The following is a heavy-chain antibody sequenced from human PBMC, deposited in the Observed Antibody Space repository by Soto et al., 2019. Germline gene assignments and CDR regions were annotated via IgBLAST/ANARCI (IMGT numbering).Heavy chain of an antibody. D-gene: IGHD3-16*01. J-gene: IGHJ4*02. V-gene: IGHV4-34*08. Sequence: PSETLSLTWVAYGRSYSAYYWSWFRQPPGQGLARPGELNHSGGTCYNPSFKSRVTISVDTSKSQFSLKLTYLNAVDRAASYSARGTVDTIASNSFYKYWDRVTRVTICS. CDR3: ARGTVDTIASNSFYKY. CDR1: GRSYSAYY. CDR2: LNHSGGT.